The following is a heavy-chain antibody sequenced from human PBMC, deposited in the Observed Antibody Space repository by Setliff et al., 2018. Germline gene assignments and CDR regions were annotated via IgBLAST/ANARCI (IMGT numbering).Heavy chain of an antibody. J-gene: IGHJ5*02. CDR3: ARESVAATYNWFDP. Sequence: GGSLRLSCAASGFTFSSYAMHWVRQAPGKGLEWVAVISYDGSNKYYADSVKGRFTISRDNSKNTLYLQMNSLRAEDTAVYYCARESVAATYNWFDPWGQGTLVTVSS. CDR1: GFTFSSYA. V-gene: IGHV3-30*04. D-gene: IGHD2-15*01. CDR2: ISYDGSNK.